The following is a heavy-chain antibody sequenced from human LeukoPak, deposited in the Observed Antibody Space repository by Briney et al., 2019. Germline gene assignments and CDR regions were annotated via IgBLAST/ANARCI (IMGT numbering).Heavy chain of an antibody. CDR3: ATGYYYDSSGYLVY. CDR1: GYTLTELS. V-gene: IGHV1-24*01. J-gene: IGHJ4*02. D-gene: IGHD3-22*01. CDR2: FDPEDRET. Sequence: ASVKVSCKVSGYTLTELSMHWVPQAPGNGLEWMGGFDPEDRETIYAQKFQGRVTMTEDTSTDTAYMELSSLRSEDTAVYYYATGYYYDSSGYLVYWGQGTLVTVSS.